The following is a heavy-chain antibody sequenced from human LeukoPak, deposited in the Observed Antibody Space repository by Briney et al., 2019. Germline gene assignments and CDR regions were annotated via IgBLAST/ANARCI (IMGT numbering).Heavy chain of an antibody. Sequence: SETLSLTCTVSGGSIRSYWSWIRQPAGKGLKWIGRIYGSGSTDYNPSLKSRVTMSIDTSKNQFSLNLISVTAADTAVYYCARDSGTTGEVKFDPWGQGTLVTVSS. CDR2: IYGSGST. D-gene: IGHD3-10*01. CDR3: ARDSGTTGEVKFDP. J-gene: IGHJ5*02. V-gene: IGHV4-4*07. CDR1: GGSIRSY.